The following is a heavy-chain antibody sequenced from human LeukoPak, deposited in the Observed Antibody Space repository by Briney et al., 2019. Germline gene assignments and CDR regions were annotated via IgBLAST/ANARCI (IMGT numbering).Heavy chain of an antibody. CDR1: GGSISSSSYY. D-gene: IGHD3-3*01. Sequence: SETLSLTCTVFGGSISSSSYYWGWIRQPPGQGLEWIGSIYYSGGTYYNPSLKSRVTISVDTSKNQFSLKLSSVTAADTAVYYCARLDITIFEENEFDPWGQGTLVTVSS. V-gene: IGHV4-39*01. J-gene: IGHJ5*02. CDR3: ARLDITIFEENEFDP. CDR2: IYYSGGT.